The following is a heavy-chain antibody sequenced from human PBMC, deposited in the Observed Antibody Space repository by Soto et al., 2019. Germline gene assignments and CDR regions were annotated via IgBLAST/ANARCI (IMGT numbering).Heavy chain of an antibody. CDR3: ARVSWFGELPTDYYSYGMDV. V-gene: IGHV1-69*13. CDR2: IIPILGTA. J-gene: IGHJ6*02. D-gene: IGHD3-10*01. CDR1: GGTFSSYA. Sequence: SVKVSCKASGGTFSSYAISWVRQAPGQGLEWMGGIIPILGTANYAQKFQGRVTITADESTSTAYMELSSLRSEDTAVYYCARVSWFGELPTDYYSYGMDVWGQGPTVTISS.